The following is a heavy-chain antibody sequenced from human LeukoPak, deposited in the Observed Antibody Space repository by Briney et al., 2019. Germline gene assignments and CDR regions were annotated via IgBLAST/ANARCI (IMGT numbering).Heavy chain of an antibody. V-gene: IGHV4-31*03. CDR3: ARAHCTSCYEGGSWFDP. D-gene: IGHD2-2*01. CDR2: IYYSGST. CDR1: GGSISSGGYY. Sequence: KPSQTLSLTCTVSGGSISSGGYYWSWIRQHPGKGLEWIGYIYYSGSTYYNPSLKSRVTISVDTSKNQFSLKLSSVTAADTAVYYCARAHCTSCYEGGSWFDPWGQGTLVTVSS. J-gene: IGHJ5*02.